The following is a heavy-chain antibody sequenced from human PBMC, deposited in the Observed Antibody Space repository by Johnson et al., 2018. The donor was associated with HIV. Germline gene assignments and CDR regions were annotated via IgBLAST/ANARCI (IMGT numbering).Heavy chain of an antibody. CDR2: IYSGGST. CDR3: ARGGYGGILDTVDL. D-gene: IGHD4-23*01. J-gene: IGHJ3*01. CDR1: GFTVSSNY. Sequence: EVQLVESGGGFVQPGGSLRLSCAASGFTVSSNYMSWVRQAPGKGLEWVSVIYSGGSTYYADSVKGRFTISRDNSKNTLYLQMTSLRAEDTAMYFCARGGYGGILDTVDLWGQGTMVTVSS. V-gene: IGHV3-66*02.